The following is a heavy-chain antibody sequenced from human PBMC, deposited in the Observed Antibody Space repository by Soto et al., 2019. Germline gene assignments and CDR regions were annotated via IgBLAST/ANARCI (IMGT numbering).Heavy chain of an antibody. J-gene: IGHJ4*02. Sequence: ASVKVSCKASGYSFTTDFAMHWVRQAPGQRHEWMGWVNVGNGNTKNSQKFQDRLTITWDTSAATVYMELSSLRSEDTAVYYCARLYSERTFDYWGQGTVVTVYS. V-gene: IGHV1-3*01. D-gene: IGHD1-26*01. CDR1: GYSFTTDFA. CDR2: VNVGNGNT. CDR3: ARLYSERTFDY.